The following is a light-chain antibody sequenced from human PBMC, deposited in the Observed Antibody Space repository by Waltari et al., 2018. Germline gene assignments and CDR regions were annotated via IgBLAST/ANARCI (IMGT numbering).Light chain of an antibody. CDR2: KDT. CDR3: QSTDSSSTYTV. CDR1: TSPTLN. J-gene: IGLJ3*02. Sequence: YDLTHPPSLSVSPGQTATIDRSGETSPTLNAYWYQQKPGPAPLLLISKDTERPSGIPGRFSGSSSGTTATLTSSGVRAEDEGDYYCQSTDSSSTYTVFGGGTKFTVL. V-gene: IGLV3-25*03.